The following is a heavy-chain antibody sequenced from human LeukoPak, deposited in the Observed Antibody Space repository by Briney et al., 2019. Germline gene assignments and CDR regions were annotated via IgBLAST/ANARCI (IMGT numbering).Heavy chain of an antibody. CDR1: GFTFTSSA. V-gene: IGHV3-23*01. CDR2: ISGGGETT. Sequence: SCKASGFTFTSSAVQRVRQAPGKGLEWVSSISGGGETTYYADSAKGRFTISRDNSQNTLYLQMNSLRAEDTAVYYCARDYADYVGYFFFDYWGQGTLVTVSS. J-gene: IGHJ4*02. CDR3: ARDYADYVGYFFFDY. D-gene: IGHD4-17*01.